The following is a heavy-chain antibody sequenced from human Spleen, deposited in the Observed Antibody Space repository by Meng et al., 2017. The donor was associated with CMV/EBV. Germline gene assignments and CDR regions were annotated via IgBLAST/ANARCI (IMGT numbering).Heavy chain of an antibody. Sequence: SVKVSCKASGVTFSRNAISWVRQAPGQGLEWMGGIIPILGIVNYAQKFQGRVTITADKSTSTGYMELSSLRSEDTAVYSCAENIATFGLPMACGARRPIVYWGQGTLVTVSS. CDR2: IIPILGIV. D-gene: IGHD3/OR15-3a*01. CDR3: AENIATFGLPMACGARRPIVY. J-gene: IGHJ4*02. V-gene: IGHV1-69*10. CDR1: GVTFSRNA.